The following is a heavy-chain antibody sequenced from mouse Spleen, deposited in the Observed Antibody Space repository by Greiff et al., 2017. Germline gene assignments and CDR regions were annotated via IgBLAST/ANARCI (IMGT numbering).Heavy chain of an antibody. D-gene: IGHD1-1*01. CDR3: ARESYYGSREPFAY. V-gene: IGHV5-4*01. CDR1: GFTFSSYA. CDR2: ISDGGSYT. Sequence: EVQLVESGGGLVKPGGSLKLSCAASGFTFSSYAMSWVRQTPEKRLEWVATISDGGSYTYYPDNVKGRFTISRDNAKNNLYLQMSHLKSEDTAMYYCARESYYGSREPFAYWGQGTLVTVSA. J-gene: IGHJ3*01.